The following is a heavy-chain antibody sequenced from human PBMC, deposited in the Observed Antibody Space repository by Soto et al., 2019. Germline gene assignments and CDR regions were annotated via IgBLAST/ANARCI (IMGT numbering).Heavy chain of an antibody. CDR2: IQPDGSGK. CDR3: GRKYSGLDY. J-gene: IGHJ4*02. V-gene: IGHV3-7*01. Sequence: EVQLVESGGGLVQPGGSLRLSCAVSGFTFSNYWMSWVRQAPGKGLEWVANIQPDGSGKSYVDSVKGRFTISRDNAQNSLFLQMNSLRAEDTAVYYCGRKYSGLDYWGQGTLVTVSS. CDR1: GFTFSNYW. D-gene: IGHD5-12*01.